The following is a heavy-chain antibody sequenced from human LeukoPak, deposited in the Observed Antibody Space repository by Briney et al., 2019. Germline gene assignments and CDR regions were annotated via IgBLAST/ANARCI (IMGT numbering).Heavy chain of an antibody. CDR2: VFHSGNT. CDR3: ARQIVGTSWNYYYSYIDV. V-gene: IGHV4-39*01. D-gene: IGHD1-1*01. J-gene: IGHJ6*03. CDR1: GGSISSSLYH. Sequence: SETLSLTCSVPGGSISSSLYHWGCLRQPPGKGLEWIGNVFHSGNTYSSPSLQGRVAFSVDTSKNQFSLKLTSVTATDTAVYYCARQIVGTSWNYYYSYIDVWGKGTSVSVSS.